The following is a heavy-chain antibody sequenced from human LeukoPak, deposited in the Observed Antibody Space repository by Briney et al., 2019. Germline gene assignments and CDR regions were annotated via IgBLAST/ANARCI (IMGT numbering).Heavy chain of an antibody. J-gene: IGHJ4*02. CDR1: GFTFSSSA. CDR3: AKDLDPYSSSWFDY. CDR2: INGGGSTT. D-gene: IGHD6-13*01. Sequence: PGGSLRLSCVASGFTFSSSAMSWVRQAPGRGLERVSAINGGGSTTYYADSVRGRFVISRDNSKNTLYLQMNSLRAEDTAVYYCAKDLDPYSSSWFDYWGQGTLVTVSS. V-gene: IGHV3-23*01.